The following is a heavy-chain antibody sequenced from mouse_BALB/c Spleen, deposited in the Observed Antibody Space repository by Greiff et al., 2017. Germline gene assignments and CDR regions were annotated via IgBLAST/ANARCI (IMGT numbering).Heavy chain of an antibody. CDR3: ARPDYYGSGFAY. CDR2: ISSGSSTI. CDR1: GFTFSSFG. J-gene: IGHJ3*01. D-gene: IGHD1-1*01. Sequence: EVHLVESGGGLVQPGGSRKLSCAASGFTFSSFGMHWVRQAPEKGLEWVAYISSGSSTIYYADTVKGRFTISRDNPKNTLFLQMTSLRSEDTAMYYCARPDYYGSGFAYWGQGTLVTVSA. V-gene: IGHV5-17*02.